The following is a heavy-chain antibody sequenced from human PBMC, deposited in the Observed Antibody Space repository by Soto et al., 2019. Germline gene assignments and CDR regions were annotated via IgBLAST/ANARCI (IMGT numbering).Heavy chain of an antibody. Sequence: QSGGSLRLSCAASGFTCSTYAMNWFRQPPGKGLEWVSSISGSGAYTYYADSVQGRFTISRDNSKNTLNLQMNSLRAEDTAVYYCARDRHPYSTKYYFDYWGQGTLVTVSS. CDR1: GFTCSTYA. CDR2: ISGSGAYT. J-gene: IGHJ4*02. CDR3: ARDRHPYSTKYYFDY. D-gene: IGHD2-2*01. V-gene: IGHV3-23*01.